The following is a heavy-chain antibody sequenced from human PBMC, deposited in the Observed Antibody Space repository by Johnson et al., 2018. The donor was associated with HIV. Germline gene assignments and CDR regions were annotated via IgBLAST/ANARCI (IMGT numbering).Heavy chain of an antibody. V-gene: IGHV3-66*01. CDR2: IYSGGST. CDR1: GFTVSSNY. Sequence: EVQLVESGGGLVQPGGSLRLSCAASGFTVSSNYMSWVRQAPGKGLEWVSVIYSGGSTYYAESVKGRFTISRDNSRNTLFLQMNSLRVEDTAAYYCARGVKQQLSVVDAFGIWGQGTMVTVSS. J-gene: IGHJ3*02. CDR3: ARGVKQQLSVVDAFGI. D-gene: IGHD6-13*01.